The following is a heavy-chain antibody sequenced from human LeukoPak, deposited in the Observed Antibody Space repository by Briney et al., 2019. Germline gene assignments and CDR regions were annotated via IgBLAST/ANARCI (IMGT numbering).Heavy chain of an antibody. CDR3: ARDRFIYGDYWLDY. J-gene: IGHJ4*02. CDR2: IYYSGST. V-gene: IGHV4-39*07. CDR1: GGSISSSSYY. D-gene: IGHD4-17*01. Sequence: QASETLSLTCTVSGGSISSSSYYWGWIRQPPGKGLEWIGSIYYSGSTYYNPSLKSRVTISVDTSKNQFSLKLSSVTAADTAVYYCARDRFIYGDYWLDYWGQGTLVTVSS.